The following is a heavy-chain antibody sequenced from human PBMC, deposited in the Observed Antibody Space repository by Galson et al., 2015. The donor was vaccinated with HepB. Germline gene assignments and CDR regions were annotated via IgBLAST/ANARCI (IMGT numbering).Heavy chain of an antibody. J-gene: IGHJ3*02. Sequence: SLRLSCAASGFTVRNKYMTWVRQAPGEGLEWVSITHGDGGTTYADSVKGRFTISRDNSKNTVYLQMNSPRAEDTAVYYCASDPWGDASSGYYYGAFDMWGQGTMVTVSS. V-gene: IGHV3-66*01. CDR2: THGDGGT. D-gene: IGHD3-22*01. CDR1: GFTVRNKY. CDR3: ASDPWGDASSGYYYGAFDM.